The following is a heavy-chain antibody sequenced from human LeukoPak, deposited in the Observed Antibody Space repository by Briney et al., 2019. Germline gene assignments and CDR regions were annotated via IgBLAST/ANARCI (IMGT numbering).Heavy chain of an antibody. J-gene: IGHJ4*02. CDR3: AKEGEGSGWAWYFDY. CDR2: ISGSGGST. CDR1: GFTFSSYA. Sequence: PGGSLRLSCAASGFTFSSYAMSRVRQAPGKGLEWVSAISGSGGSTYYADSVKGRFTISRDNSKNTLYLQMNSLRAEDTAVYYCAKEGEGSGWAWYFDYWGQGTLVTVSS. V-gene: IGHV3-23*01. D-gene: IGHD6-19*01.